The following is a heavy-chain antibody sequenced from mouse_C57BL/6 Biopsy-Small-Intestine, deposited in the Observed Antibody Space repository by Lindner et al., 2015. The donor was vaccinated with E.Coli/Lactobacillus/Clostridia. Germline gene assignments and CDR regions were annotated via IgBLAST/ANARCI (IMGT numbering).Heavy chain of an antibody. CDR2: ISSGSSSV. V-gene: IGHV5-17*01. Sequence: VQLQESGGGLVKPGGSLKLSCAASGFTFSDYGMHWVRQTPEEGLEWVAYISSGSSSVYYADTVNGRFTISRDNAKNTLFLQMTSLRSEDTAMYYCARRALDGFYFDYWGQGTTLTVSS. J-gene: IGHJ2*01. D-gene: IGHD2-3*01. CDR3: ARRALDGFYFDY. CDR1: GFTFSDYG.